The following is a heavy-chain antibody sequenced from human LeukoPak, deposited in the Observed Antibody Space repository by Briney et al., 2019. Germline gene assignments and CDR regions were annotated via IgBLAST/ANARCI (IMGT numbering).Heavy chain of an antibody. CDR2: VHTSGNP. CDR1: GASISGGSDY. D-gene: IGHD3-16*01. CDR3: ARDGGDLGPGTIRGTRFYYYYMDV. V-gene: IGHV4-61*02. J-gene: IGHJ6*03. Sequence: SETLSLTCTVSGASISGGSDYWIWIRQPAGKALEYIGRVHTSGNPNYNPSFESRVSISVDRSKNQFSLQLHSVTAADTAVYYCARDGGDLGPGTIRGTRFYYYYMDVWGKGTAVIVSS.